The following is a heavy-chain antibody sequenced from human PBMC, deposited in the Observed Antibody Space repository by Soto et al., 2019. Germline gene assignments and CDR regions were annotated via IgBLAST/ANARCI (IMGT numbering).Heavy chain of an antibody. Sequence: QVQLVESGGGVVQPGRSLRLSCAASGFTFSSYGMHWVRQAPGKGLEWVAVISFDGSNKYYTDSVKGRLTISRDNSKNTLYLQRNSLRAEDTAMYYCAKASGGYYDSSGYYPFYFYALDVWGQGTTVTVSS. CDR2: ISFDGSNK. V-gene: IGHV3-30*18. D-gene: IGHD3-22*01. J-gene: IGHJ6*02. CDR1: GFTFSSYG. CDR3: AKASGGYYDSSGYYPFYFYALDV.